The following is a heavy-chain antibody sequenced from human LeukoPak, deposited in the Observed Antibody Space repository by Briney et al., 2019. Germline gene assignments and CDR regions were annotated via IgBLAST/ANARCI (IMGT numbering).Heavy chain of an antibody. V-gene: IGHV4-59*01. CDR2: IYYSGST. CDR3: ARDQLAVAPGSMTASD. J-gene: IGHJ4*02. CDR1: GGSISSYY. D-gene: IGHD6-19*01. Sequence: SETLSLTCTVSGGSISSYYWSWIRQPPGKGLEWIGYIYYSGSTNYNPSLKSRVTISVDTSKNQFSLKLSSVTAADTAVYYCARDQLAVAPGSMTASDWGQGTLVTVSS.